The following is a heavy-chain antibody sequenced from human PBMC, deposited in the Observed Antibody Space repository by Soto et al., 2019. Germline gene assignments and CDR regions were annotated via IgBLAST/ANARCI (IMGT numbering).Heavy chain of an antibody. J-gene: IGHJ4*01. CDR1: GFTFSSYS. CDR3: ARNSAGNYGIDY. D-gene: IGHD3-10*01. CDR2: ISSSSNYI. Sequence: EVQLVESGGGLVKPGGSLRLSCAASGFTFSSYSMNWVRQAPGKGLELVSSISSSSNYIYYVDSVKGRFTISRDNAKNSLYRQMNSLRGEDTAVYYCARNSAGNYGIDYWGHGTLVAVCS. V-gene: IGHV3-21*01.